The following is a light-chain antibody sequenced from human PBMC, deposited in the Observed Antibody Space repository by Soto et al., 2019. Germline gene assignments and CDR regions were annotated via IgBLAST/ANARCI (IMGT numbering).Light chain of an antibody. CDR3: QQSYSTPPIT. Sequence: DIQMTQSPSSLSASVGDRDTITCRASQSISSYLNWYQQKPGKAPKLLIYAASSLQSGVPSRFSGSGSWTDFTLTISILQPEDFATYYCQQSYSTPPITFGQGTRLEIK. CDR2: AAS. J-gene: IGKJ5*01. CDR1: QSISSY. V-gene: IGKV1-39*01.